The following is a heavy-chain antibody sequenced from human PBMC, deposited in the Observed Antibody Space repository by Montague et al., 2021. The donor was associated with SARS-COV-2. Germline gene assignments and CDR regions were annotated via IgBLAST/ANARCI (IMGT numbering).Heavy chain of an antibody. J-gene: IGHJ6*02. CDR2: IYHNGST. V-gene: IGHV4-59*01. Sequence: SETLSLTCTVPGEPISTYSWNWIRQPPGKGLEWIGYIYHNGSTNYKPSLKSRVTISGDTSKNQLSLKVRSVTAADTAVYYCARGGLRAADYFYFGLDVWGQGTTVTVSS. D-gene: IGHD6-25*01. CDR3: ARGGLRAADYFYFGLDV. CDR1: GEPISTYS.